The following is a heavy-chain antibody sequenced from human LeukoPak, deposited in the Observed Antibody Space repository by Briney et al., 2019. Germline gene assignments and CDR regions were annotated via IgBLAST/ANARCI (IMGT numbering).Heavy chain of an antibody. Sequence: PGGSLRLSCAASGFTFINYWMVWVRQAPGKGLLWVSRINSDGSSTTYADSVKGRFTISRDNAKNTVYLQMNSLRAEDTAVYYCAKDKLGGTNANYFDSWGQGTLVTVSS. CDR3: AKDKLGGTNANYFDS. CDR2: INSDGSST. J-gene: IGHJ4*02. CDR1: GFTFINYW. D-gene: IGHD1-26*01. V-gene: IGHV3-74*01.